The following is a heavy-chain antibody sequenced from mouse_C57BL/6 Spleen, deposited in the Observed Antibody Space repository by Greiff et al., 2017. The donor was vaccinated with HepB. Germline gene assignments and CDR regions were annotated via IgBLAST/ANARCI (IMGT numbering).Heavy chain of an antibody. CDR3: ARSVIPGHFDY. V-gene: IGHV1-4*01. J-gene: IGHJ2*01. CDR2: IKPSSGYT. Sequence: QVQLQQSGAELARPGASVKMSCKASGYTFTSYTMHWVKQRPGQGLEWIGYIKPSSGYTKYNQKFKDKATLTADKSSSTAYMQLSSLTSEDSAVYSCARSVIPGHFDYWGQGTTLTVSS. CDR1: GYTFTSYT. D-gene: IGHD1-2*01.